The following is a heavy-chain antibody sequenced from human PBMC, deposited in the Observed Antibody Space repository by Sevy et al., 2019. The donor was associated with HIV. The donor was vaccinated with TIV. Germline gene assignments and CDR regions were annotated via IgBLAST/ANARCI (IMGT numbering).Heavy chain of an antibody. CDR2: IRQDGNEI. CDR3: ARRYFDV. Sequence: GGSLRLSCAASGFTFHTFWMQWVRQAPGKGLEGVANIRQDGNEIYYADSVKGRFTISSDNAMQSLYLEMNNLRVEDSGIYYCARRYFDVWGQGTLVTVSS. CDR1: GFTFHTFW. J-gene: IGHJ4*02. V-gene: IGHV3-7*01.